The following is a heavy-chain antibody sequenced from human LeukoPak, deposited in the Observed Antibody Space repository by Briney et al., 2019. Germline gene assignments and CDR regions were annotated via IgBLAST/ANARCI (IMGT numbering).Heavy chain of an antibody. V-gene: IGHV3-21*01. J-gene: IGHJ1*01. CDR2: ISGRSSHI. CDR1: GFSFSDYD. D-gene: IGHD3-16*01. Sequence: GGSLRLSCSASGFSFSDYDMNWVRQAPGKGLEWVSAISGRSSHIYYGESVKGRYTISRDNAKNSLYLQMDSLGVEDTAVYYCGRAFPPLRTSSAGDLWGQGTLVIVSS. CDR3: GRAFPPLRTSSAGDL.